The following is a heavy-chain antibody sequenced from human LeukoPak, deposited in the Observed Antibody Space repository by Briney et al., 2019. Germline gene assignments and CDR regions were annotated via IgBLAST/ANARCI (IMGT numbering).Heavy chain of an antibody. CDR1: GGTFSSYA. J-gene: IGHJ6*03. V-gene: IGHV1-69*06. D-gene: IGHD3-3*01. CDR3: ARDFSRYYYMDV. CDR2: IIPIFGTA. Sequence: APVKVSCKASGGTFSSYAISWVRQAPGQGLEWMGRIIPIFGTANYAQKFQGRVTITADKSTSTAYMELSSLRSEDTAVYYCARDFSRYYYMDVWGKGTTVTVSS.